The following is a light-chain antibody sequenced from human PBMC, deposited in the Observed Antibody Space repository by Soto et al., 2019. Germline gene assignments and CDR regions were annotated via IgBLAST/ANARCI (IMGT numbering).Light chain of an antibody. CDR1: QSLSSS. Sequence: IVITQSPATPSVSPGERATLSRKASQSLSSSLAWYQQKPGQAPRLLIYGASTRATGIPARFSGSGSGTEFTLTISSLQSEDFAVYYCQQYKNWPPITFGQGTRLEIK. J-gene: IGKJ5*01. V-gene: IGKV3-15*01. CDR3: QQYKNWPPIT. CDR2: GAS.